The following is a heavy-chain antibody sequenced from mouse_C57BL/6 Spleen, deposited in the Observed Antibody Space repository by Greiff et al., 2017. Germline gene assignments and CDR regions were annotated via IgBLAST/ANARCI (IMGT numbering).Heavy chain of an antibody. Sequence: EVKLMEPGGGLVQPGGSMKLSCVASGFTFSNYWMNWVRQSPEKGLEWVAQIRLTSDNYSTHYAEAVKGRFTISSDDPKSSVYLQMNNLRAEDTVIYYCTSYYDYYAGFAYWGQGTLVTASA. CDR3: TSYYDYYAGFAY. CDR2: IRLTSDNYST. D-gene: IGHD2-4*01. J-gene: IGHJ3*01. V-gene: IGHV6-3*01. CDR1: GFTFSNYW.